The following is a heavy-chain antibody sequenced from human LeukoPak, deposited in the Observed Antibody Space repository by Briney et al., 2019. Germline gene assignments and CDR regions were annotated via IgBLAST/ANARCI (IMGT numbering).Heavy chain of an antibody. CDR1: GGTFSSYA. CDR3: AREGGYSYGYGSTFGNFDY. V-gene: IGHV1-69*13. Sequence: SVKVSCKASGGTFSSYAISWVRQAPGQGLEWMGGIIPIFGTANYAQKFQGRVTITADESTSTAYMELSSLRSEDTAVYYCAREGGYSYGYGSTFGNFDYWGQGTLVTVSS. CDR2: IIPIFGTA. J-gene: IGHJ4*02. D-gene: IGHD5-18*01.